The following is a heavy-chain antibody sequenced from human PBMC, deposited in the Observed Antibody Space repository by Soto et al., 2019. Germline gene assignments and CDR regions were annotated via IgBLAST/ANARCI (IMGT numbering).Heavy chain of an antibody. CDR2: INSSGDST. Sequence: EVQLLESGGGLVQPGGSLRLSCAASGFTFSSYAMSWVRQAPGKGLEWVSTINSSGDSTYYADSVKGRFTISRDNSKNTLYLQRNSLRAEDTAVYYCAKDVVGSYGFDYWGQGTLVTVSS. CDR1: GFTFSSYA. D-gene: IGHD1-26*01. V-gene: IGHV3-23*01. J-gene: IGHJ4*02. CDR3: AKDVVGSYGFDY.